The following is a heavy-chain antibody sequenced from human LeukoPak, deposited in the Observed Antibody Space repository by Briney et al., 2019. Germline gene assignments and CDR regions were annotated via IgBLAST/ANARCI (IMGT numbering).Heavy chain of an antibody. Sequence: GGSLRLSCAASGFTFNSYAMYWVRQAPGKGLEWASGIFGSGGSAHYADSVRGRFTISRANSQNTVYLQLDSLRVEDTAVYYCGKTTVGYSSGRFPGWPVDYWGQGTLVTVSS. J-gene: IGHJ4*02. CDR3: GKTTVGYSSGRFPGWPVDY. CDR2: IFGSGGSA. D-gene: IGHD2-15*01. V-gene: IGHV3-23*01. CDR1: GFTFNSYA.